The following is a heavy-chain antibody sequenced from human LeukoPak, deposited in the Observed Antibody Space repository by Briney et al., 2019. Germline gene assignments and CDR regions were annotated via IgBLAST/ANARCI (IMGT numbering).Heavy chain of an antibody. Sequence: PGGSLRLSCAASGFTVSTYYMSWVRQAPGKGPEWGSVIYGRDITYYADSVKGRVTVSRDNSKNTLSLQMNSLRADDTAVYYCARARSWPEHAFDIWGQGTMVTVSS. CDR1: GFTVSTYY. CDR3: ARARSWPEHAFDI. J-gene: IGHJ3*02. CDR2: IYGRDIT. V-gene: IGHV3-53*01.